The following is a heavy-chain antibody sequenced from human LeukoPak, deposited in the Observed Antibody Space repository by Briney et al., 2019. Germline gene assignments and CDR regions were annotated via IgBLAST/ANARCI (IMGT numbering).Heavy chain of an antibody. CDR2: IYYDGST. V-gene: IGHV4-39*07. D-gene: IGHD3-10*01. Sequence: SEILSLTCSVSGGSISRSSVYWGWSRQSPGEGLEWIGTIYYDGSTYYNPSLKSRVTISMDTSKNQFSLNLSSVTAADTAVYYCTRDRQLEWFYSWGQGTLVTVSS. CDR1: GGSISRSSVY. J-gene: IGHJ5*01. CDR3: TRDRQLEWFYS.